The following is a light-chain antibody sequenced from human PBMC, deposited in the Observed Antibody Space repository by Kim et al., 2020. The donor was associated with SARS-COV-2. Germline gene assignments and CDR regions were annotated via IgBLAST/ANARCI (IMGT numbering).Light chain of an antibody. CDR3: ETWDSNIQV. Sequence: QPVLTQSSSASASLGSSVKLTCTLSSGHSNYFIAWLQQQPGKAPRFLMKVEGSGSYNKGGGVPDRFSGSRSGADRYLIISNLHSEDEADYYCETWDSNIQVFGGGTQLTVL. V-gene: IGLV4-60*03. CDR1: SGHSNYF. CDR2: VEGSGSY. J-gene: IGLJ3*02.